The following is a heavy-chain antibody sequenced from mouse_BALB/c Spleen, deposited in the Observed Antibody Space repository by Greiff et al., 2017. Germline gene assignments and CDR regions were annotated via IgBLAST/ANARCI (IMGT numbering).Heavy chain of an antibody. J-gene: IGHJ2*01. V-gene: IGHV14-4*02. Sequence: EVQLVESGAELVRSGASVKLSCTASGFNIKDYYMHWVKQRPEQGLEWIGWIDPENGDTEYAPKFQGKATMTADTSSNTAYLQLSSLTSEDTAVYYCILLREDYFDYWGQGTTLTVSS. D-gene: IGHD1-1*01. CDR1: GFNIKDYY. CDR2: IDPENGDT. CDR3: ILLREDYFDY.